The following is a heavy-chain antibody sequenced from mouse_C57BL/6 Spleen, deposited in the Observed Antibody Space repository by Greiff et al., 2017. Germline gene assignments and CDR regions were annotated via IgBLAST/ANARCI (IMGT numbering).Heavy chain of an antibody. CDR3: ARAPRWDVGGYFDY. D-gene: IGHD4-1*01. V-gene: IGHV1-9*01. Sequence: QVQLQQSGAELMKPGASVKLSCKATGYTFTGSWIEWVKQRPGHGLEWIGEILPGSGSTNYNEKFKGKATFTADKSSNTAYMQLSSLTTEDSAIYYCARAPRWDVGGYFDYWGQGTTLTVSS. CDR1: GYTFTGSW. J-gene: IGHJ2*01. CDR2: ILPGSGST.